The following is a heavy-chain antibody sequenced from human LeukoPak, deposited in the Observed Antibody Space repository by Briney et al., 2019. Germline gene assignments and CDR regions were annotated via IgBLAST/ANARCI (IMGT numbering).Heavy chain of an antibody. V-gene: IGHV3-72*01. CDR3: TYTSSSGVVY. Sequence: PGGSLRLPCAASGFTFSDHYMDWVRQAPGKGLEWVGRIRNKANSYTTEYAASVKGRFTFSRDDSKNSLSLQMNSLKTEDTAMYYCTYTSSSGVVYWGQGTLVTVSS. D-gene: IGHD6-6*01. J-gene: IGHJ4*02. CDR2: IRNKANSYTT. CDR1: GFTFSDHY.